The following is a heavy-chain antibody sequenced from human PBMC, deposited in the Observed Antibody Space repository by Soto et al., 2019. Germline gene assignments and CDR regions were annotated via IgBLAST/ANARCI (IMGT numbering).Heavy chain of an antibody. J-gene: IGHJ6*02. D-gene: IGHD2-15*01. V-gene: IGHV3-30*03. Sequence: GGSLRLSCAASRFTFSDYGMHWVRQAPGKGLEWVAVISYDGSKEYYADSVEGRFTISRDNSKNTLYLQLSSLRPEDTAVYYCSGGDNYYALGVWGQGTTVAVSS. CDR1: RFTFSDYG. CDR2: ISYDGSKE. CDR3: SGGDNYYALGV.